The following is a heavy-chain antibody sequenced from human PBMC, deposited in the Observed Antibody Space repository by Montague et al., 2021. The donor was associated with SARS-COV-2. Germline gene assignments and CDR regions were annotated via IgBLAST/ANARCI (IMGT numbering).Heavy chain of an antibody. J-gene: IGHJ6*02. CDR1: GGSMINNY. Sequence: SETLSLTCSVSGGSMINNYWSWIRQSPGKGLEWMGYIYYTGSTDYNPSLESRATLSIDTSKNEFSLKLTSVTAADTAVYYCARGVGRLQYSYYYGMDVWGQGTTVTVSS. D-gene: IGHD5-12*01. CDR3: ARGVGRLQYSYYYGMDV. CDR2: IYYTGST. V-gene: IGHV4-59*01.